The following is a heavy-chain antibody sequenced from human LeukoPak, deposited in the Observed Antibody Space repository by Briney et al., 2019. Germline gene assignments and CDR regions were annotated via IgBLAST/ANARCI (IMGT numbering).Heavy chain of an antibody. CDR3: ARDNKGTAMADYYYYGMDV. CDR2: INPNSGGT. CDR1: GYTFTGYY. D-gene: IGHD5-18*01. J-gene: IGHJ6*02. V-gene: IGHV1-2*02. Sequence: HGASVKVSCKASGYTFTGYYMHWVRQAPGQGLEWMGWINPNSGGTNYAQKFQGRVTMTRDTSISTAYMELSRLRSDDTAVYYCARDNKGTAMADYYYYGMDVWGQGTTVTVSS.